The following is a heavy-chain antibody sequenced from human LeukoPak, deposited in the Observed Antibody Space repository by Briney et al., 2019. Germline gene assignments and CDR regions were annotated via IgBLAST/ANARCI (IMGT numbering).Heavy chain of an antibody. Sequence: SQTLSLTCAISGDSVSSDSSTWNWIRQSPSRGLGWLGRTYYRSKWYDNYAPSVKSRVTINPDTAKNQFSLHLKSVTPEDTAVYYCARGDCSGGICTYDSAFDTWGQGTMATVSS. CDR2: TYYRSKWYD. CDR3: ARGDCSGGICTYDSAFDT. CDR1: GDSVSSDSST. J-gene: IGHJ3*02. V-gene: IGHV6-1*01. D-gene: IGHD2-15*01.